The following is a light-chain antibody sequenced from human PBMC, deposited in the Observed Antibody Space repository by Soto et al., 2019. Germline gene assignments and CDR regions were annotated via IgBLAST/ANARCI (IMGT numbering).Light chain of an antibody. CDR1: SSGGYNF. CDR3: SSYTSSSTWV. V-gene: IGLV2-14*01. J-gene: IGLJ3*02. Sequence: QSALTQPASVAGSPGQSITISCTGISSGGYNFVSWYQHHPGKAPKLMIYEVSNRPSGVSDRFSGSKSGNTASLTISGLQAEDEADYYCSSYTSSSTWVFGGGTKLTVL. CDR2: EVS.